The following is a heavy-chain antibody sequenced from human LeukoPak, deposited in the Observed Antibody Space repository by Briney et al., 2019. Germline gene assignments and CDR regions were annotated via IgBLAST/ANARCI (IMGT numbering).Heavy chain of an antibody. D-gene: IGHD3-22*01. V-gene: IGHV1-69*13. CDR3: AIDSSGYYSRGYFDC. Sequence: GASVKVSCKASGGTFSSYAISWVRQAPGQGLEWMGWIIPIFGTGNYAQKFQGRVTITADESTSTAYMELSSLRSEDTSVYYCAIDSSGYYSRGYFDCWGQGTLVTVSS. CDR1: GGTFSSYA. CDR2: IIPIFGTG. J-gene: IGHJ4*02.